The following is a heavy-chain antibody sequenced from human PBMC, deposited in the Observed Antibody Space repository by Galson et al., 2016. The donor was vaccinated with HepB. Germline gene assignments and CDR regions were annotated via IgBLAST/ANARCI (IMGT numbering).Heavy chain of an antibody. Sequence: SLRLSCAASGFTFSNYAMNWVRQAPGKGLEWVSSISGSGTNTYYADSVKGRFTISRDNSKNTLYLQMNSLRAEDTAVYYCARSYGIRAGTTVYGMDVWGQGTTVTVSS. CDR1: GFTFSNYA. V-gene: IGHV3-23*01. CDR3: ARSYGIRAGTTVYGMDV. D-gene: IGHD1-1*01. J-gene: IGHJ6*02. CDR2: ISGSGTNT.